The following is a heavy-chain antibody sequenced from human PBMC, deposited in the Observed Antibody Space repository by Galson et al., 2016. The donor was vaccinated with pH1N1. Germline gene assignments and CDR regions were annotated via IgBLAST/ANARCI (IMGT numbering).Heavy chain of an antibody. V-gene: IGHV1-18*04. J-gene: IGHJ6*02. CDR3: ARSYSGYDRHYYSGMDV. CDR2: ISANNGNT. Sequence: SVKVSCKASGYTFTTYGISWVRQAPGQGLEWMGWISANNGNTNSARKLQGRVTMTTDTSTTTAYMELSSLRSEDTAVYYCARSYSGYDRHYYSGMDVWGQGTTVTVSS. CDR1: GYTFTTYG. D-gene: IGHD5-12*01.